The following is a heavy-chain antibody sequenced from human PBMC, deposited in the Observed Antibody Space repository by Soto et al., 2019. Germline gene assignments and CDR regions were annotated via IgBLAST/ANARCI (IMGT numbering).Heavy chain of an antibody. CDR2: IKVDGSGT. CDR1: GFTFSSYW. CDR3: ARGDGARFDGNGYLGRH. Sequence: EVQLVESGGGLVQPGESLTLSCAASGFTFSSYWMHWVRQAPGKGLVWVSRIKVDGSGTYYADSVQGRFTISRDNAENHRYLQMNSLRVEETAVDFCARGDGARFDGNGYLGRHWGQGTLVTVSS. D-gene: IGHD5-18*01. J-gene: IGHJ4*02. V-gene: IGHV3-74*01.